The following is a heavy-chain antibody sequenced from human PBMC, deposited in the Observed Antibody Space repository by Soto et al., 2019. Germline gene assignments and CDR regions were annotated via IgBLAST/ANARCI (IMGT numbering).Heavy chain of an antibody. CDR2: ISYDGSNK. J-gene: IGHJ5*02. Sequence: QVQLVESGGGVVQPGRSLRLSCAASGFTFSSYGMHWVRQAPGKGLEWVAVISYDGSNKYYADSVKGRFTISRDNSKNTLYLQMNSLRAEDTAVYYCAKDEVRFVVVVAAAGWFDPWGQGTLVTVSS. V-gene: IGHV3-30*18. CDR3: AKDEVRFVVVVAAAGWFDP. CDR1: GFTFSSYG. D-gene: IGHD2-15*01.